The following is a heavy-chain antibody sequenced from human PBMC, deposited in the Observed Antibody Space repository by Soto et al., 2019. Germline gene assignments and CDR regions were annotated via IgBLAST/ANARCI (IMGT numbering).Heavy chain of an antibody. CDR2: ISGSGGTT. CDR1: GFTFSSYA. V-gene: IGHV3-23*01. Sequence: EVQLLESGGGLVQPGGSLRLSCAASGFTFSSYAMSWVRQAPGKGLEWVSAISGSGGTTYYTDSVKGRFTISRDNSKNTLYLQMNSLRVEDTAVYYWAKYCSSTSCLVVYGMDVWGQGTTVTVSS. D-gene: IGHD2-2*01. J-gene: IGHJ6*02. CDR3: AKYCSSTSCLVVYGMDV.